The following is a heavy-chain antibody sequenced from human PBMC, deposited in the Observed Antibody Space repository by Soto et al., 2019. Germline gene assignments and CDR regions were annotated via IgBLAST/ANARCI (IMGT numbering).Heavy chain of an antibody. CDR1: GFTCSSYA. CDR2: ITGSGDNT. D-gene: IGHD6-19*01. CDR3: AKDRAAVAPRVRFDP. V-gene: IGHV3-23*01. J-gene: IGHJ5*02. Sequence: EVQLLESGGGLVQPGTSLRLSCAASGFTSSGFTCSSYAMSWVRQAPGKGLEWVSSITGSGDNTYYADSVKGRFTISRDNSKNTLFLQMNSLRAEDTAVYYCAKDRAAVAPRVRFDPWGQGTLVTVSS.